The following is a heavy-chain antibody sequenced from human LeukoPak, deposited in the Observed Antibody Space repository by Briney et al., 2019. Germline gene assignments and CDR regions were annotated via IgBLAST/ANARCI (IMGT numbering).Heavy chain of an antibody. D-gene: IGHD4-23*01. V-gene: IGHV3-7*01. Sequence: GGSLRLSCAASGFNFSSYWLSWVRQAPGKGLEWVANIKQDGREKYYVDSVKGRFTISRDNAKNSLYLQMNNLRPEDTAVYYCARDTGVVRFDPWGQGTLVTVSS. J-gene: IGHJ5*02. CDR3: ARDTGVVRFDP. CDR1: GFNFSSYW. CDR2: IKQDGREK.